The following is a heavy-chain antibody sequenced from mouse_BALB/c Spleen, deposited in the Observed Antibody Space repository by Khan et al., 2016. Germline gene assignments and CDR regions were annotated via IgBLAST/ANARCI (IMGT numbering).Heavy chain of an antibody. J-gene: IGHJ2*01. V-gene: IGHV1-4*01. Sequence: QVQLKQSGAELARPGASVKMSCKASGYTFTIYTMHWVKQRPGQGLEWIGYINPSNGYTNYNQKFKDKATLTADKSSSTAYMQLSSLTSEDSAVYYCVRSRRMGGNYLFDYWGQGTTLTVSS. CDR1: GYTFTIYT. D-gene: IGHD2-1*01. CDR3: VRSRRMGGNYLFDY. CDR2: INPSNGYT.